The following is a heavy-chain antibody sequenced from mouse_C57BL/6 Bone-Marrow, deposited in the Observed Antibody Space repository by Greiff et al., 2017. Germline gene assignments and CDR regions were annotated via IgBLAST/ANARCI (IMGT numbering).Heavy chain of an antibody. CDR2: ITPSTGGT. D-gene: IGHD2-5*01. CDR1: GYSFTGYY. Sequence: VQLQQSGPELVKPGASVKISCKASGYSFTGYYMNWVKQSPEKSLEWIGEITPSTGGTPYNQKLKAKATLTVDKSASTAYMQLKSLTSEDSAVYYCARAPYSNYPAWFAYWGQGTLVTVSA. J-gene: IGHJ3*01. V-gene: IGHV1-42*01. CDR3: ARAPYSNYPAWFAY.